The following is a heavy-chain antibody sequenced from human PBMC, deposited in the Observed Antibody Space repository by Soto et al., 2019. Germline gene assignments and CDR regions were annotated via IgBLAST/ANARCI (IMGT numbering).Heavy chain of an antibody. CDR1: GFTFSSYA. CDR3: AKDPGGQWLVQYYFDY. D-gene: IGHD6-19*01. J-gene: IGHJ4*02. CDR2: ISGSGGST. Sequence: GSLRLSCAASGFTFSSYAMSWVRQAPGKGLEWVSAISGSGGSTYYADSVKGRFTISRDNSKNTLYLQMNSLRAEDTAVYYCAKDPGGQWLVQYYFDYWGQGTLVTVSS. V-gene: IGHV3-23*01.